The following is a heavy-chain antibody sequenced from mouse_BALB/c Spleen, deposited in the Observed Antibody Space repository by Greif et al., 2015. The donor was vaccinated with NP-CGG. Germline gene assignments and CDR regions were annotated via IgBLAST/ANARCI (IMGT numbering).Heavy chain of an antibody. CDR2: IHYSGST. V-gene: IGHV3-1*02. Sequence: ESGPDLVKPSQSLSLTCTVTGYSITSGYSWHWIRRFPGNKLEWMGYIHYSGSTNYNPSLKSRISITRDTSKNQFFLQLNSVTTEDTATYYCARSGEGFAYWGQGTLVTVSA. CDR3: ARSGEGFAY. J-gene: IGHJ3*01. CDR1: GYSITSGYS. D-gene: IGHD3-1*01.